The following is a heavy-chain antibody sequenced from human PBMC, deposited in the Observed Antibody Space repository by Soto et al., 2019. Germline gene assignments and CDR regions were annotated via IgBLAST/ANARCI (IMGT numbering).Heavy chain of an antibody. CDR3: ARGIAAAGVRGTSRLTNWFDP. CDR2: IYYSGST. CDR1: GGSISSYY. V-gene: IGHV4-59*01. J-gene: IGHJ5*02. D-gene: IGHD6-13*01. Sequence: PSETLSLTCTVSGGSISSYYWSWIRQPPGKGLEWIGYIYYSGSTNYNPSLKSRVTISVDTSKNQFSLKLSSVTAADTAVYYCARGIAAAGVRGTSRLTNWFDPWGQGTLVTVSS.